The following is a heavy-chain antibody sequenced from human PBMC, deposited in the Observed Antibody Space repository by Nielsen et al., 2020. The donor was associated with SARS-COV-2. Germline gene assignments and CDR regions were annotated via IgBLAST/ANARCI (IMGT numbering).Heavy chain of an antibody. CDR3: ARSGYSYGYGFGVQGIKKPVNAFDI. D-gene: IGHD5-18*01. Sequence: GESLKISCAASGFTFSSYSMNWVRQAPGKGLEWVSYISSSSSTIYYADSVKGRFTISRDNAKNSLYLQMNSLRDEDTAVYYCARSGYSYGYGFGVQGIKKPVNAFDIWGQGTMVTVSS. CDR1: GFTFSSYS. CDR2: ISSSSSTI. J-gene: IGHJ3*02. V-gene: IGHV3-48*02.